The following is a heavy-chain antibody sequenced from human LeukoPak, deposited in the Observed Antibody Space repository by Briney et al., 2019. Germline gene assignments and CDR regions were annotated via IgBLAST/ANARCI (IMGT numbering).Heavy chain of an antibody. V-gene: IGHV1-18*01. CDR2: ISVYNGNT. CDR1: GYTFTSYG. Sequence: GASVKVSCKASGYTFTSYGISWVRQAPGQGLEWMGWISVYNGNTNYAQKLQGRVTMTTDTSTSTAYVELRSLRSDDTAVYYCARDEYSSGWYENYYYYMDVWGKGTTVTVSS. D-gene: IGHD6-19*01. J-gene: IGHJ6*03. CDR3: ARDEYSSGWYENYYYYMDV.